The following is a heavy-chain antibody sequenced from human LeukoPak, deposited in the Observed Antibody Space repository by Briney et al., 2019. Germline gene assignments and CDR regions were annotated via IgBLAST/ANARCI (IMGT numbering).Heavy chain of an antibody. CDR2: ISSSGVTT. Sequence: GGSLRLSCAASGFTFSSYAMSWVRQAPGKGLEWVSGISSSGVTTYYADSVKGRFTTSRGNSKNTLYLQMNSLRAEDTAVYYCTKATSRYNFFDYWGQGALVTVSS. CDR1: GFTFSSYA. V-gene: IGHV3-23*01. J-gene: IGHJ4*02. CDR3: TKATSRYNFFDY. D-gene: IGHD5-18*01.